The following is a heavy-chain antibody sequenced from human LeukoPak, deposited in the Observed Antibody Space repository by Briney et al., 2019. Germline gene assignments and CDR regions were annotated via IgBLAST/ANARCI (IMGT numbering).Heavy chain of an antibody. Sequence: PSETLSLTCIVSGGSISPYYWSWIRQPPGKGLEWGGYIYYSGTTNYNPSLKSRVTMSVDTSNNHLSLRLTSVTAADTALYYCARHSYNYYGLDVWGQGTTITVSS. CDR2: IYYSGTT. CDR3: ARHSYNYYGLDV. J-gene: IGHJ6*02. V-gene: IGHV4-59*08. CDR1: GGSISPYY.